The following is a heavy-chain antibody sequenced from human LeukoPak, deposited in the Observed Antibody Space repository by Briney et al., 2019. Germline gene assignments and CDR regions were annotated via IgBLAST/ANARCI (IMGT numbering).Heavy chain of an antibody. CDR1: GYTFTSYG. CDR2: INPNSGGT. Sequence: ASVKVSCKASGYTFTSYGISWVRQAPGQGLEWMGWINPNSGGTNYAQKFQGRVTMTRDTSISTAYMELSRLRSDDTAVYYCARDWHGSGSLYYYYMDVWGKGTTVTISS. CDR3: ARDWHGSGSLYYYYMDV. J-gene: IGHJ6*03. D-gene: IGHD3-10*01. V-gene: IGHV1-2*02.